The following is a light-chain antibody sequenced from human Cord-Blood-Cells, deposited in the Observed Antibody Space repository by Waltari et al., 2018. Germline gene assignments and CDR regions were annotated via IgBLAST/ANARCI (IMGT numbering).Light chain of an antibody. CDR3: QVWDSSSDHVV. J-gene: IGLJ2*01. Sequence: SYVLTQPPSVSVAPGKTARITCGGNNIGSKSVPCYQQKPGQAPVLVIYYDSDRPSGIPERFSGSNSGNTATLTISRVEAGDEADYYCQVWDSSSDHVVFGGGTKLTVL. CDR2: YDS. CDR1: NIGSKS. V-gene: IGLV3-21*04.